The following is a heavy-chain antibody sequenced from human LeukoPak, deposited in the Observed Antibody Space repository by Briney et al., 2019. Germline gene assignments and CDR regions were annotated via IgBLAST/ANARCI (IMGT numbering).Heavy chain of an antibody. Sequence: ASVKVSCKASGYSFTDYSMHWVRQAPGQGLEWMGRINPNSGGTSYAQNFQGRVSMTRDTSISTTYTELSGLTSDDTAVYYCARGGSGSGYLYYFDYWGQGTLVSVSS. CDR2: INPNSGGT. CDR3: ARGGSGSGYLYYFDY. J-gene: IGHJ4*02. D-gene: IGHD3-10*01. CDR1: GYSFTDYS. V-gene: IGHV1-2*06.